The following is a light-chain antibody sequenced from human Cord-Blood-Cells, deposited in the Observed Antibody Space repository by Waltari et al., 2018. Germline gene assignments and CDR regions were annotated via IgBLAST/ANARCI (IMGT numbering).Light chain of an antibody. CDR2: TAS. CDR1: QSSSSY. J-gene: IGKJ3*01. Sequence: DIQMTQSPSSLSASVGDRVTITCRASQSSSSYLNWYQQKPGKAPKLLIYTASSLQSGVPSRFSGSGSGTDFTLTISSLQPEDFATYYCQQSYSTPFTFGPGTKGDIK. V-gene: IGKV1-39*01. CDR3: QQSYSTPFT.